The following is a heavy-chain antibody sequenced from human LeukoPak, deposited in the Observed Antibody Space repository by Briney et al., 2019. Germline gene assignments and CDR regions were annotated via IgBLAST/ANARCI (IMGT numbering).Heavy chain of an antibody. J-gene: IGHJ4*02. CDR3: ARDRFGEFNFDD. CDR2: INPNSGGT. D-gene: IGHD3-10*01. Sequence: ASVKVSCKASGYTFTGYYMHWVRQAPGQGLEWMGRINPNSGGTNYAQKFQGRVTMTRDTSISTAYMELSRLRSDDTAVYYCARDRFGEFNFDDWGQGTLVTVSS. CDR1: GYTFTGYY. V-gene: IGHV1-2*06.